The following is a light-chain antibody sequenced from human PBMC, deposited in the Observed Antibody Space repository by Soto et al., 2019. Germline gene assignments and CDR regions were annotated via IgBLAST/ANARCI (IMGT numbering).Light chain of an antibody. V-gene: IGLV2-14*01. CDR3: SSYTSSSLYV. J-gene: IGLJ1*01. CDR1: SSDVGGYNY. Sequence: QAVVTQPASVSGAPGQSITISCTGTSSDVGGYNYVSWYQQHPGKAPKLMIYDVSNRPSGVSNRFSGSKSGNTASLTISGLQAEDEADHYCSSYTSSSLYVFGTGTKVTVL. CDR2: DVS.